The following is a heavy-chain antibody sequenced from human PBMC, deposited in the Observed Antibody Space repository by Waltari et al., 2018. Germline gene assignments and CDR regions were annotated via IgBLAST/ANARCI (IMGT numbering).Heavy chain of an antibody. CDR3: ARADGSGIYYGMDV. V-gene: IGHV1-69*12. J-gene: IGHJ6*02. CDR1: GGTFRSYA. Sequence: QVQLVQSGAEVKKPGSSVKVSCKASGGTFRSYAISWVRQAPGQGLEWMGGIIPIFGTANYAQKFQGRVTITADESTSTAYMELSSLRSEDTAVYYCARADGSGIYYGMDVWGQGTTVTVSS. CDR2: IIPIFGTA. D-gene: IGHD3-10*01.